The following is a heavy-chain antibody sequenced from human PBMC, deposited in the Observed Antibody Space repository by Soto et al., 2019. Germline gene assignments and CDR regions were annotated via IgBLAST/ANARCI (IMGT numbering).Heavy chain of an antibody. D-gene: IGHD1-26*01. CDR2: IYPGDSDT. J-gene: IGHJ4*02. Sequence: RGESLKISCKGSGYSFTSYWIGWVRQMPGKGLEWMGIIYPGDSDTRYSPSFQGQVTISADKSISTAYLQWSSLKASDTAMYYCARHTYYSGRPTTVNPSDYWGQGTLVTVSS. CDR1: GYSFTSYW. V-gene: IGHV5-51*01. CDR3: ARHTYYSGRPTTVNPSDY.